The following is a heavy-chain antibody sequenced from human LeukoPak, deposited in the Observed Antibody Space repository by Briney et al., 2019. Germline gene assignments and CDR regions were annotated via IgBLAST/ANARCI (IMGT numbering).Heavy chain of an antibody. CDR1: GYSFTSYW. Sequence: GESLKISCKGSGYSFTSYWIGWVRQMPGKGLEWMGIIYPGDSDTSYSPSFQGQVTISADKSISTPYLQWSSLKASDTAMYYCARLGDITMVRGVIITAAFDIWGQGTMVTVSS. D-gene: IGHD3-10*01. CDR2: IYPGDSDT. J-gene: IGHJ3*02. V-gene: IGHV5-51*01. CDR3: ARLGDITMVRGVIITAAFDI.